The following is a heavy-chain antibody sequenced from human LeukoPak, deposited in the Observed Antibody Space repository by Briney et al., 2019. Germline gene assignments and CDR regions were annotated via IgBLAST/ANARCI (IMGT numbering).Heavy chain of an antibody. D-gene: IGHD3-10*01. CDR2: IYSGGST. V-gene: IGHV3-53*01. Sequence: PGGSLRLSCAASGFTVSHYYMTWVRQAPGKGRECVSVIYSGGSTYSADSGKGRFTISRDNSRNMVYLQMSSLRAEDTAVYYCARTRGSHPSPFDCWGQGTLVTVSS. J-gene: IGHJ4*02. CDR1: GFTVSHYY. CDR3: ARTRGSHPSPFDC.